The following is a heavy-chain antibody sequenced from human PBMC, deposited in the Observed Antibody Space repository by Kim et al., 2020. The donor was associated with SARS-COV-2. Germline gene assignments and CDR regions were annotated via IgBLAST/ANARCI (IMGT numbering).Heavy chain of an antibody. Sequence: SETLSLTCTVSGGSISSYYWSWIRQPPGKGLEWIGYIYYSGSTNYNPSLKSRVTISVDTSKNQFSLKLSSVTAADTAVYYCARGKANSGYDFDYWGQGTLVTVSS. J-gene: IGHJ4*02. D-gene: IGHD5-12*01. CDR2: IYYSGST. CDR1: GGSISSYY. V-gene: IGHV4-59*01. CDR3: ARGKANSGYDFDY.